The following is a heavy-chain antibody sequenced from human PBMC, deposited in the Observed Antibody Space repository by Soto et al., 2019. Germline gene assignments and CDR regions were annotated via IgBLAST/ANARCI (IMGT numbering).Heavy chain of an antibody. V-gene: IGHV3-48*02. D-gene: IGHD3-16*02. CDR1: GFTFSSYS. Sequence: GSLRLSCAASGFTFSSYSMNWVRQAPGKGLEWVSYISSSSSTIYYADSVKGRFTISRDNAKNSLYLQMNSLRDEDTAVYYCVRGNYDYVWGSYHHPYYSYYGMAVWGQGTTVTVSS. J-gene: IGHJ6*02. CDR2: ISSSSSTI. CDR3: VRGNYDYVWGSYHHPYYSYYGMAV.